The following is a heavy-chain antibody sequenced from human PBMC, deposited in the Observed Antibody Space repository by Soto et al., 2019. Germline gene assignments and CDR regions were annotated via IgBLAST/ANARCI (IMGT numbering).Heavy chain of an antibody. Sequence: QVQLQESGPGLVKPSQTLSLTCTVSGGSISSGGYYWSWIRQHPGKGLEWIGYIYYSGSTYYNPSLXSXXTIAVDTSKNQFPLKPTSVTAAATAVYYCARSVFPWGQGTLVTVSS. CDR2: IYYSGST. CDR1: GGSISSGGYY. V-gene: IGHV4-31*03. J-gene: IGHJ5*02. CDR3: ARSVFP.